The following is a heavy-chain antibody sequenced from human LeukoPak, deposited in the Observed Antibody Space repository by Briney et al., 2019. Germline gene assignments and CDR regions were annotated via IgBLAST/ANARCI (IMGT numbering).Heavy chain of an antibody. D-gene: IGHD3-10*01. CDR3: ARHERRLLWFGEFRHWFDP. J-gene: IGHJ5*02. CDR1: GGSISSSSYY. V-gene: IGHV4-39*01. CDR2: IYYSGST. Sequence: PSETLSLTCTVSGGSISSSSYYWGWIRQPPGKGLEWIGSIYYSGSTYYNPSLKSRVTISVDTSKNQFSLKLSSVTAADTAVYYCARHERRLLWFGEFRHWFDPWGQGTLVTVSS.